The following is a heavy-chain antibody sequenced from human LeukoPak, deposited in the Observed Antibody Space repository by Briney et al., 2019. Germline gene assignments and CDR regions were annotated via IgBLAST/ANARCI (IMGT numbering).Heavy chain of an antibody. J-gene: IGHJ4*02. Sequence: GGSLRLSCAASGFTFDDYAMHWVRQAPGKGLEWVSCISWNSGSIGYADSVKGRFTISRDNAKNSLYLQMNSLRAEDTALYYCAKDSGGGYNDYWGQGTLVTVSS. V-gene: IGHV3-9*01. CDR3: AKDSGGGYNDY. CDR2: ISWNSGSI. CDR1: GFTFDDYA. D-gene: IGHD5-24*01.